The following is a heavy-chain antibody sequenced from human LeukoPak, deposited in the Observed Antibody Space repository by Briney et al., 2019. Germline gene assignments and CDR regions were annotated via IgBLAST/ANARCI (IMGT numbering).Heavy chain of an antibody. CDR1: RASISIYY. D-gene: IGHD4-17*01. CDR2: IYYSGST. J-gene: IGHJ4*02. Sequence: SETLSLNCTVSRASISIYYWSWIGQPPGKGLEWIGYIYYSGSTNYHTSLKDRVTMSVDTSKNQFSLRLSSVTAADTAVYYCARGSDFGDYWGRGNLDPVSS. V-gene: IGHV4-59*01. CDR3: ARGSDFGDY.